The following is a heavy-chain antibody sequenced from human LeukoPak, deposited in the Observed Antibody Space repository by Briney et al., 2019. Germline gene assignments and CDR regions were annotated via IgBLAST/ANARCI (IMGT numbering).Heavy chain of an antibody. CDR2: INPSGGST. V-gene: IGHV1-46*01. J-gene: IGHJ4*02. CDR1: GSTVTELP. D-gene: IGHD4-17*01. Sequence: ASVKVSCKVSGSTVTELPMHWVRQAPGQGLEWMGIINPSGGSTSYAQKFQGRVTMTRNTSISTAYMELSSLRSEDTAVYYCAKDPPGYGDLTTRLYFDYWGQGTLVTVSS. CDR3: AKDPPGYGDLTTRLYFDY.